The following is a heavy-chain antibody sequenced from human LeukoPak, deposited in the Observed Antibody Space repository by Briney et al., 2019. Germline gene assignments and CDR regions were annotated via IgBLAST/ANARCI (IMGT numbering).Heavy chain of an antibody. J-gene: IGHJ4*02. CDR1: GFTFSSYS. CDR2: ISSSSSYI. D-gene: IGHD1-26*01. CDR3: ARDASARGASDY. Sequence: GGSLRLSCAASGFTFSSYSMNWVRQTPGKGLEWVSSISSSSSYIYYADSLKGRFTISRGNAKNSLYLQMNSLRAEDTAVYYCARDASARGASDYWGQGTLVTVSS. V-gene: IGHV3-21*01.